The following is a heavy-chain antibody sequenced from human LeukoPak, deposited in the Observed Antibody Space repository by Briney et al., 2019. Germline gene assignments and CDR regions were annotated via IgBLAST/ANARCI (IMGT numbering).Heavy chain of an antibody. CDR2: MNPNSGNT. CDR3: ARGPNYYDSSGYSGYYIDY. D-gene: IGHD3-22*01. V-gene: IGHV1-8*03. CDR1: GYTFTSYD. J-gene: IGHJ4*02. Sequence: ASVKVSCKASGYTFTSYDINWVRQATGQGLEWMGWMNPNSGNTGYAQKFQGRVTITRNTSISTAYMELSSLRSEDTAVYYCARGPNYYDSSGYSGYYIDYWGQGTLVTVSS.